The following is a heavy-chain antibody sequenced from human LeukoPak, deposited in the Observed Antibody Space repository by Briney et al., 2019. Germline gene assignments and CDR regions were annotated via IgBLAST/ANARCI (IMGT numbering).Heavy chain of an antibody. CDR3: AILGYCTNGVCYTGTPETDY. V-gene: IGHV1-8*02. CDR2: MNPNSGNT. D-gene: IGHD2-8*01. CDR1: GGTFSSYA. Sequence: ASVKVSCKASGGTFSSYAISWVRQATGQGLEWMGWMNPNSGNTGYAQKFQGRVTMTRNTSISTAYMELSSLRSEDTAVYYCAILGYCTNGVCYTGTPETDYWGQGTLVTVSS. J-gene: IGHJ4*02.